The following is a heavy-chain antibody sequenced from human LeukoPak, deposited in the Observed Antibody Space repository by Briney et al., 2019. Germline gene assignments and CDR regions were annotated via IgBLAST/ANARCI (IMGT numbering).Heavy chain of an antibody. Sequence: TGGSLRLSCAASGFSFTNYWMSWVRQAPGMGLEWVAIINQDGSERYYVDSVKGRFTVSRDSAKNSLYLQMNSLRVEDTAVYYYARDKITGASTNDYWGQGTLVTVSS. CDR1: GFSFTNYW. J-gene: IGHJ4*02. CDR3: ARDKITGASTNDY. CDR2: INQDGSER. D-gene: IGHD1-14*01. V-gene: IGHV3-7*01.